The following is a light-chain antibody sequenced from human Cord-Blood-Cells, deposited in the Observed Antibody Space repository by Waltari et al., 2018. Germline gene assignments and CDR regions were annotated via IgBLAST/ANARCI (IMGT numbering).Light chain of an antibody. CDR2: GAS. Sequence: EIVMTQSPATLSVSPGERATLSCRASQRVSSNLAWYQQKPGQAPRLLIYGASTRATGIPARFSGSGSGTEFTLTISSLQSEDCAVYYCQQYNNWPCFGGGTKVEIK. J-gene: IGKJ4*01. CDR3: QQYNNWPC. V-gene: IGKV3-15*01. CDR1: QRVSSN.